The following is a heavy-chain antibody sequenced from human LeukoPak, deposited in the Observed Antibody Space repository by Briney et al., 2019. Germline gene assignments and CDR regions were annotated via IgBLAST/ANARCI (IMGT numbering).Heavy chain of an antibody. V-gene: IGHV4-39*01. CDR1: GGSISSSSYY. J-gene: IGHJ4*02. D-gene: IGHD3-9*01. CDR3: ARHSPDYDILTGYSAGSYYFGY. CDR2: IYYSGST. Sequence: SETLSLTCTVSGGSISSSSYYWGWIRQPPGKGLEWIGSIYYSGSTYYNPSLKSRVTISVDTSKNQFSLKLSSVTAADTAVYYCARHSPDYDILTGYSAGSYYFGYWGQGTLVTVSS.